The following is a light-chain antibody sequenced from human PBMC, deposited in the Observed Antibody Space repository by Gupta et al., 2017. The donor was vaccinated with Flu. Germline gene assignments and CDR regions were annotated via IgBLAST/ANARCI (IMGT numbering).Light chain of an antibody. Sequence: QSVLTQPPSVSGDPGQRGSISCTGSRSNIGAYYDVHWYQQVPGTVPKLLIFGNTNRPSGVPDRFSGSKSGTSASLVITGLQAGDEADYYCQSYDSSLSGVVFGGGTKLTVL. CDR2: GNT. J-gene: IGLJ2*01. CDR3: QSYDSSLSGVV. V-gene: IGLV1-40*01. CDR1: RSNIGAYYD.